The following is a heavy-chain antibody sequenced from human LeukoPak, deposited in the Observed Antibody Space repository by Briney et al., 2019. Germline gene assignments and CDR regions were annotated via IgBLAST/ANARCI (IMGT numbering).Heavy chain of an antibody. Sequence: GASVKVSCKASGYTFTTYDIDWVRQATGHGLEGMGWMNPNSGNTGYAQKFQGRVTMTRNTSISTAYVELSGLRSEDTAVYYCARAPIVGASVTDYWGQGTLVTVSS. CDR3: ARAPIVGASVTDY. CDR1: GYTFTTYD. D-gene: IGHD1-26*01. J-gene: IGHJ4*02. V-gene: IGHV1-8*01. CDR2: MNPNSGNT.